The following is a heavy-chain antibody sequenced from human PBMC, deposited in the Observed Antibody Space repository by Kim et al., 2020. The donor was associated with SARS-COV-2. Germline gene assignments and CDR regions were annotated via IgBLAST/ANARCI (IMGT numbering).Heavy chain of an antibody. Sequence: SETLSLTCAVYGGSFSGYYWSWIRQPPGKGLEWIGEINHSGSTNYNPSLKSRVTISVDTSKNQFSLKLSSVTAADTAVYYCARGSPPYCSSTSCYSNWGQGTLVTVSS. V-gene: IGHV4-34*01. D-gene: IGHD2-2*01. CDR1: GGSFSGYY. CDR3: ARGSPPYCSSTSCYSN. CDR2: INHSGST. J-gene: IGHJ4*02.